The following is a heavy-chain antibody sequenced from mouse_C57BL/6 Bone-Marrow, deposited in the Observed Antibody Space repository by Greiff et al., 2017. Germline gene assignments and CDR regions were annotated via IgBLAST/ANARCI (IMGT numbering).Heavy chain of an antibody. CDR2: SRNKANDYTT. CDR1: GFTFSDFY. D-gene: IGHD1-1*01. J-gene: IGHJ1*03. V-gene: IGHV7-1*01. Sequence: EVMLVESGGGLVQSGRSLRLSCATSGFTFSDFYMEWVRQAPGKGLEWIAASRNKANDYTTEYSASVKGRFIVSRDTSQSILYLQMNALRAEDPSIFYCARDAGGYYHWYFDVWGTGTTVTVSS. CDR3: ARDAGGYYHWYFDV.